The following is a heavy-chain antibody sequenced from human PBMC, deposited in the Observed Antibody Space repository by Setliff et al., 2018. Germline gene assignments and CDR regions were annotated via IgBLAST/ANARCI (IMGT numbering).Heavy chain of an antibody. V-gene: IGHV3-7*01. CDR2: IKQDGSDK. CDR1: GFSFSSFW. Sequence: GGSLRLSCAASGFSFSSFWMNWVRQAPGKGLEWVANIKQDGSDKYYVDSVQGRFTISRDNAKNTLFLQMKSLRAEDTAVYYCARDRDGHFQLWGRGTLVTVSS. J-gene: IGHJ1*01. CDR3: ARDRDGHFQL.